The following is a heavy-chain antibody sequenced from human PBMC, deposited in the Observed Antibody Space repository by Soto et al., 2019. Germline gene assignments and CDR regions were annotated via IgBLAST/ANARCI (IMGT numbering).Heavy chain of an antibody. CDR2: ISTSSSYT. CDR3: ARAQSSSGWSRYYYDGMDV. J-gene: IGHJ6*02. Sequence: TFSDHYMTWIRQAPGKGLEWLSYISTSSSYTNYADSVKGRFTISRDNAMNSLYLQMNSLRAGDTAVYYCARAQSSSGWSRYYYDGMDVWGQGTTVTVSS. CDR1: TFSDHY. D-gene: IGHD6-19*01. V-gene: IGHV3-11*06.